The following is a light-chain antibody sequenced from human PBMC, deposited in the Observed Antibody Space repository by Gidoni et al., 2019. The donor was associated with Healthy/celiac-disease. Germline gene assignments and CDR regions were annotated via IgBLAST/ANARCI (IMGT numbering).Light chain of an antibody. J-gene: IGLJ3*02. CDR3: QVWDSSSRV. Sequence: SYVLTQPPSVSVAPGKTARITCGGNNSGSKSVHWYQQKPGQAPVLVIYYDSDRPPGIPERFSGSNSGNTATLTISRVEAGDEADYYCQVWDSSSRVFGGGTKLTVL. V-gene: IGLV3-21*04. CDR2: YDS. CDR1: NSGSKS.